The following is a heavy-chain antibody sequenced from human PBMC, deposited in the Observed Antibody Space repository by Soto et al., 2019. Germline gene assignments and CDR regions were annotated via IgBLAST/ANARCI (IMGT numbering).Heavy chain of an antibody. V-gene: IGHV3-74*01. D-gene: IGHD2-21*01. CDR2: INNDGSST. Sequence: PWGSLRLSCAASGFTFSSFWMHWFRQAPGKGLVWVSRINNDGSSTAYANSVKGRFTISRDNAKSTLYLQVTSLRAEDTAVYYCARDPLIGNTDYGLDVWAQGTTVNVSS. CDR3: ARDPLIGNTDYGLDV. J-gene: IGHJ6*02. CDR1: GFTFSSFW.